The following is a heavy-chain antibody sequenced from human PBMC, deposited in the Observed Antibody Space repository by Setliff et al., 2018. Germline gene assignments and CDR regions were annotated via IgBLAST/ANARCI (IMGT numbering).Heavy chain of an antibody. D-gene: IGHD3-9*01. CDR2: INPNSGDT. Sequence: GASVKVSCKASGYTFIDYYMHWVRQAPGQGLEWMGWINPNSGDTNYAQSFQGRVTMTRDTSISTAYLTLTSLRSDDTAIYYCARLSASVVSPVDHYYMDVWGKGTTVTVSS. V-gene: IGHV1-2*02. CDR3: ARLSASVVSPVDHYYMDV. J-gene: IGHJ6*03. CDR1: GYTFIDYY.